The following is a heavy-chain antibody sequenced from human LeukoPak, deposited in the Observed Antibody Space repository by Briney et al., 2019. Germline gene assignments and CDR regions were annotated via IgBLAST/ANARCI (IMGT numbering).Heavy chain of an antibody. CDR3: AKDLRVGTYGYFDY. D-gene: IGHD1-26*01. J-gene: IGHJ4*02. Sequence: PGRSLRLSCAASGFTFSSYAMGWVRQAPGKGLEWVSGISGSGGTTYYADSAKGRFTISRDNSKNTLYLQMNSLRAEDTAVFYCAKDLRVGTYGYFDYWGQGILVTVSS. CDR2: ISGSGGTT. V-gene: IGHV3-23*01. CDR1: GFTFSSYA.